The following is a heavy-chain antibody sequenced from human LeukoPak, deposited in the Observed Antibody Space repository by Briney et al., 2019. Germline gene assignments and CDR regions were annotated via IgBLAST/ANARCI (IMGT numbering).Heavy chain of an antibody. CDR3: ASGHSGWFYFDY. CDR1: GYTFTDYF. CDR2: INPNSGST. Sequence: ASVKVSCKASGYTFTDYFMHWIRQAPGQGLEWMGWINPNSGSTNYAQKFQGRVTMTRETSISTAYMELSRLRSDDTAVYYCASGHSGWFYFDYWGQGTLVTVSS. J-gene: IGHJ4*02. D-gene: IGHD6-19*01. V-gene: IGHV1-2*02.